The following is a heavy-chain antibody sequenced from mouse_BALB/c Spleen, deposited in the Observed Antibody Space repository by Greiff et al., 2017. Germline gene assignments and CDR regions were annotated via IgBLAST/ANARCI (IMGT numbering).Heavy chain of an antibody. V-gene: IGHV1S29*02. Sequence: EVQLQQSGPELVKPGASVKISCKASGYTFTDYNMHWVKQSHGKSLEWIGYIYPYNGGTGYNQKFKSKATLTVDNSSSTAYMELRSLTSEDSAVYYCANYDGYYGGFAYWGQGTLVTVSA. D-gene: IGHD2-3*01. CDR2: IYPYNGGT. J-gene: IGHJ3*01. CDR1: GYTFTDYN. CDR3: ANYDGYYGGFAY.